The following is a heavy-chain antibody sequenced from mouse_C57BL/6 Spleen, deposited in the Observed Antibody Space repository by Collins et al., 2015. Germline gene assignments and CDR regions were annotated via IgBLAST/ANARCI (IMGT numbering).Heavy chain of an antibody. CDR1: GYTFTDYN. V-gene: IGHV1-22*01. CDR2: INPNNGGT. CDR3: ARVGRWDSSGFYAMDY. J-gene: IGHJ4*01. D-gene: IGHD3-2*02. Sequence: EVQLQQSGPELVKPGASVKMSCKASGYTFTDYNMHWVKQSHGKSLEWIGYINPNNGGTSYNQKFKGKATLTVNKSSSTAYMELRSLTSEDSAVYYCARVGRWDSSGFYAMDYWGQGTSVTVSS.